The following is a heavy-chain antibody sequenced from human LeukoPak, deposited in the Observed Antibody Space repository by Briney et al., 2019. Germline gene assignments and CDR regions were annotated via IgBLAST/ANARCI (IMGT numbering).Heavy chain of an antibody. CDR3: AREYCSGGSCYSDY. J-gene: IGHJ4*02. Sequence: SETLSLTCSISGGSISNKYWSWIRQPPGKGLEWIGYIYYTGSTSYNPSLKSRVTISLDKSKNQFSLKLTSVTAADTAVYYCAREYCSGGSCYSDYWGQGTLVTVSS. CDR1: GGSISNKY. V-gene: IGHV4-59*08. CDR2: IYYTGST. D-gene: IGHD2-15*01.